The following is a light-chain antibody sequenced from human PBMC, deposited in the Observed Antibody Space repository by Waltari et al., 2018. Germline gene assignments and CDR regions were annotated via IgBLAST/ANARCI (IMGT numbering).Light chain of an antibody. V-gene: IGLV3-21*02. CDR3: QVWDTSSDDYFV. CDR1: NIGNKR. J-gene: IGLJ1*01. CDR2: DDS. Sequence: SYVLTQPPSVSVAPGQTARITCGGDNIGNKRVYWYQQRPGQAPILVVADDSDRPSGIPERFSGSNSGNTATLIISRVEAGDEADYYCQVWDTSSDDYFVFGTGTQVTVL.